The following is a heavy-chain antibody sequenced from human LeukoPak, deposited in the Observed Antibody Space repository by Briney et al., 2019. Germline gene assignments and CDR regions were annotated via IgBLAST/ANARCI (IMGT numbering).Heavy chain of an antibody. CDR3: ARDWPAVIADY. Sequence: ASVKVSCKASRYTFTSHGMSWLRQAPGQGLEWMAWISVGNGDTNYAQKFQGRVTLTTDTSTSTAYMELRSLRSDDTAIYYCARDWPAVIADYWGQGTLVTVSS. CDR2: ISVGNGDT. D-gene: IGHD2-21*01. V-gene: IGHV1-18*01. CDR1: RYTFTSHG. J-gene: IGHJ4*02.